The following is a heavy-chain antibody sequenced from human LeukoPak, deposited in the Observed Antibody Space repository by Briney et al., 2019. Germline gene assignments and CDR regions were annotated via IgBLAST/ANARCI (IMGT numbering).Heavy chain of an antibody. V-gene: IGHV3-23*01. D-gene: IGHD2/OR15-2a*01. CDR3: AKQVSCDTTTCYAGMPPDY. Sequence: PGGSLRLSCAASGFPFSRDAMSWVRQTPEKGLEWGSVISGRDGSTYYADPVKGRFTISRDDSRNTMYLQRNNLRDEDTAVYYCAKQVSCDTTTCYAGMPPDYWGQGTLVTVSS. J-gene: IGHJ4*02. CDR1: GFPFSRDA. CDR2: ISGRDGST.